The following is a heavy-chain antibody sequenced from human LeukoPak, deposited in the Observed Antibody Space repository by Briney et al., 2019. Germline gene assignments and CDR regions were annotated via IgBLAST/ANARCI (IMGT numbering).Heavy chain of an antibody. CDR3: AMVRGVMSAFDI. J-gene: IGHJ3*02. Sequence: SETLSLTCAVYGGSFSGYYWSWIRQPPGKGLEWIGEINHSGSTNYNPSLKSRVTISVDTSKNQFSLKLSSVTAADTAVYYCAMVRGVMSAFDIWGQGTMVTVSS. CDR1: GGSFSGYY. CDR2: INHSGST. D-gene: IGHD3-10*01. V-gene: IGHV4-34*01.